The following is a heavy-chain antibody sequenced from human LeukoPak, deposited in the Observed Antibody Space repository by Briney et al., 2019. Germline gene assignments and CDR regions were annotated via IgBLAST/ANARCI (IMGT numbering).Heavy chain of an antibody. D-gene: IGHD3-10*01. V-gene: IGHV3-23*01. Sequence: PGGSPRLSCAASGFTFSSYAMSWVRQAPGKGLEWVSAISGSGGSTYYADSVKGRFTISRDNSKNTLYLQMNSLRAEDTAVYYCATTPLWFGELPDDYWGQGTLVTVSS. CDR1: GFTFSSYA. CDR3: ATTPLWFGELPDDY. CDR2: ISGSGGST. J-gene: IGHJ4*02.